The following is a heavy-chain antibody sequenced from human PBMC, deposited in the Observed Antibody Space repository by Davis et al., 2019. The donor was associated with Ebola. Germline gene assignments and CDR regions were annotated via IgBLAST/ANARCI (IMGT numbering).Heavy chain of an antibody. Sequence: PSETLSLTCTVSGGSISSYYWSWIRQPPGKGLEWIGYIYYSGSTNYNPSLKSRVTISVDTSKNQFSLKLSSVTAADTAVYYCARGRGDYGDYVRGGFFDYWGQGTLVTVSS. CDR2: IYYSGST. V-gene: IGHV4-59*01. CDR1: GGSISSYY. D-gene: IGHD4-17*01. J-gene: IGHJ4*02. CDR3: ARGRGDYGDYVRGGFFDY.